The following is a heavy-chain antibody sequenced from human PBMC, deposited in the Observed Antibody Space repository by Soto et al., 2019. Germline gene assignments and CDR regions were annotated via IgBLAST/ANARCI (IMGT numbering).Heavy chain of an antibody. CDR3: ARGARNYYYFDY. J-gene: IGHJ4*02. D-gene: IGHD3-10*01. CDR1: GFIFTDYW. CDR2: IKSDESTT. Sequence: EVQLVESGGGLVQPGGSLRLSCAASGFIFTDYWIHWVRQAPGKWLVWVSRIKSDESTTNYADSVWGRLTISRDNAKNTVYLQINSLRAEDTAVYYCARGARNYYYFDYWGQGTLVTVSS. V-gene: IGHV3-74*01.